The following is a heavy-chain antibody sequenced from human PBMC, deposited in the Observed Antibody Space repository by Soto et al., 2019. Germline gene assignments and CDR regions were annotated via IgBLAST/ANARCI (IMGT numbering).Heavy chain of an antibody. CDR1: GFTFNTHD. CDR2: LTTRGHQ. CDR3: ATERVGTDYFNI. J-gene: IGHJ4*02. D-gene: IGHD1-1*01. Sequence: EVQLVESGGGLVQPGGSLRLSCAASGFTFNTHDMHWVRQAPGKGLEWVSGLTTRGHQNYPASVRGRFTISRDNAENSFYLQINTLRAEDTAVYFCATERVGTDYFNIGGQGTLVHVYS. V-gene: IGHV3-13*05.